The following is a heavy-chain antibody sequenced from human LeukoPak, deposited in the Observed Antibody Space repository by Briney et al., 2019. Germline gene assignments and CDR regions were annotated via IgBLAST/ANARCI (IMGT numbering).Heavy chain of an antibody. D-gene: IGHD1-26*01. V-gene: IGHV4-4*07. CDR3: ARDRSGSDAFDI. J-gene: IGHJ3*02. Sequence: KTSETLSLTCSVSGGSISGYYSSWIRQPAGKGLEWIGRIYTSGSTNYNPSLKSRVTISVDTSKNQFSLKLSSVTAADTAVYYCARDRSGSDAFDIWGQGTMVTVSS. CDR2: IYTSGST. CDR1: GGSISGYY.